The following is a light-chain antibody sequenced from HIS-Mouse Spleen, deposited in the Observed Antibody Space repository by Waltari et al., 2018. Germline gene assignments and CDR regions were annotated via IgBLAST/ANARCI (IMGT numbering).Light chain of an antibody. Sequence: QSALTQPASVSGSPGQSITISCPGTSSDVGGSNYVPCYQQHTGKAPKLMIYEVSNRPSGVSNRFSGSKSGNTASLTISGLQAEDEADYYCSSYTSSSPYVVFGGGTKLTVL. V-gene: IGLV2-14*01. CDR1: SSDVGGSNY. J-gene: IGLJ2*01. CDR3: SSYTSSSPYVV. CDR2: EVS.